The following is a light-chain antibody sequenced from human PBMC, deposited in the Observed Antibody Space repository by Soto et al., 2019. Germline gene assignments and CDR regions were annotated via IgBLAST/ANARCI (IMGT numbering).Light chain of an antibody. V-gene: IGLV4-69*01. Sequence: QSVLTQSPSASASLGASVKVTCTLSSGHSSYAIAWHQQQPEKGPRYLMKLNSDGSHSKGDGIPDRFSGSSSGAERYLTISSLQSEDEADYFCQTWGAGTVVFGGGTTLTVL. J-gene: IGLJ2*01. CDR2: LNSDGSH. CDR1: SGHSSYA. CDR3: QTWGAGTVV.